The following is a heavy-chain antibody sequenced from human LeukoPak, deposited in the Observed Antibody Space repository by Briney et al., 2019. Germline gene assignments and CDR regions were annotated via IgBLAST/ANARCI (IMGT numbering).Heavy chain of an antibody. CDR3: ARDNYYDSSGLNWFDP. Sequence: GGSLRLSCAASGFTFSRYWMHWVHQVPGKGLVWVSRINCDGSSTSYADSVKGRFTISRDNAKNTLYLQMNSLRAEDTAVYYCARDNYYDSSGLNWFDPWGQGTLVTVSS. D-gene: IGHD3-22*01. V-gene: IGHV3-74*01. CDR2: INCDGSST. CDR1: GFTFSRYW. J-gene: IGHJ5*02.